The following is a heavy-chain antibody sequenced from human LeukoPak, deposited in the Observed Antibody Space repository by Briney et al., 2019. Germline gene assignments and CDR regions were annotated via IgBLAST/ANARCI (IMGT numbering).Heavy chain of an antibody. J-gene: IGHJ5*02. V-gene: IGHV1-69*01. CDR1: GGTFSSYA. CDR3: ASCSSTIRRGFDP. D-gene: IGHD2-2*01. Sequence: GSSVKVSCKASGGTFSSYAISWVRQAPGQGLEWMGGIIPIFGTANYAQKFRGRVTITADESTSTAYMELSSLRSEDTAVYYCASCSSTIRRGFDPWGQGTLVTVSS. CDR2: IIPIFGTA.